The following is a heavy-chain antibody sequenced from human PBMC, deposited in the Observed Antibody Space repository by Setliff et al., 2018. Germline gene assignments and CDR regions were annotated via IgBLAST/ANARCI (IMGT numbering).Heavy chain of an antibody. V-gene: IGHV4-61*02. D-gene: IGHD3-10*01. CDR2: IYTSGST. Sequence: PSETLSLTCTVSGGPISSGTYYWSWIRQPAGKGLEWIGRIYTSGSTNYNPSLKSRVTISVDTSKNQFSLKLSSVTAADTAVYYCAREGEIWFGELLPWGMDVWGQGTTVTVSS. CDR3: AREGEIWFGELLPWGMDV. J-gene: IGHJ6*02. CDR1: GGPISSGTYY.